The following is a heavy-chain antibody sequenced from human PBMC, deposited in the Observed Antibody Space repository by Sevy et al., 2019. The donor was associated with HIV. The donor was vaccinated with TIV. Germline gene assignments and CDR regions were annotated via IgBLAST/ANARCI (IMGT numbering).Heavy chain of an antibody. J-gene: IGHJ4*02. D-gene: IGHD3-10*01. V-gene: IGHV4-34*01. Sequence: SETLSLTCAVYGGSFSGDYWSWIRQPPGKGLEWIGEINHSGSTNYNPSLKSRVTISVDTSKNQFSLKLSSVTAANTAVHDCARTFMVQGGIITRYFNYWGQGTLVTVSS. CDR3: ARTFMVQGGIITRYFNY. CDR2: INHSGST. CDR1: GGSFSGDY.